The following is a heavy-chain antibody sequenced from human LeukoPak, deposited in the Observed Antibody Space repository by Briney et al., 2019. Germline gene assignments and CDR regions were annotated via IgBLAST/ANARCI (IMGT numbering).Heavy chain of an antibody. V-gene: IGHV3-23*01. D-gene: IGHD7-27*01. J-gene: IGHJ4*02. Sequence: GGSLRLSCAHSLVTFSSYAMSWVRQAPGKGLEWVSAISGSGGSTYYADSVKGRFTISRDNSKNTLYLQMNSLRAEDTAVYYCAKPLGIGDYWGQGTLVTVSS. CDR2: ISGSGGST. CDR1: LVTFSSYA. CDR3: AKPLGIGDY.